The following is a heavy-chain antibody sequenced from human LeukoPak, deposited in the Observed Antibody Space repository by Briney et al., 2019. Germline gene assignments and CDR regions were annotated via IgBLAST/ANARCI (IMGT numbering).Heavy chain of an antibody. D-gene: IGHD4-17*01. CDR3: AKAETVTQRGYFDY. CDR1: GFTLSNYG. V-gene: IGHV3-30*18. J-gene: IGHJ4*02. CDR2: TSYDGGNK. Sequence: GGSLRLSCAASGFTLSNYGMHWVRQAPGKGLEWVAVTSYDGGNKYYADSVKGRFTISRDNSKNTLYLQMNSLRVEDTAVYYCAKAETVTQRGYFDYWGQGTLVTVSS.